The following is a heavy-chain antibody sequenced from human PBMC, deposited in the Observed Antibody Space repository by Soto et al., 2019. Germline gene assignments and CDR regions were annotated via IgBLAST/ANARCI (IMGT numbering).Heavy chain of an antibody. Sequence: LSLTCAVYGGSFSGYHWSWIRQPPGKGLEWIGEINHSGSTNYNPSLKSRVTISVDTSKNQFSLKLSSVTAADTAVYYCARGGFSHPQRFWSGYYNYYYGMDVWGQGTTVTVSS. D-gene: IGHD3-3*01. V-gene: IGHV4-34*01. CDR1: GGSFSGYH. CDR2: INHSGST. J-gene: IGHJ6*02. CDR3: ARGGFSHPQRFWSGYYNYYYGMDV.